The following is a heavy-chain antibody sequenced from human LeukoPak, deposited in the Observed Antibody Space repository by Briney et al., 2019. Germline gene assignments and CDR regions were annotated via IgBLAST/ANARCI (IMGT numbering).Heavy chain of an antibody. Sequence: PSETLSLTCTVSGYSIGNGYFWGWIRQPPGKGLEWIGNIYRTGTTFYSPSLQSRVSMSVDTSKNTFSLNLKSVTAADTAVYYCARTSHYVDIAATIPYGIYYFDYWGQGTLVTVSS. CDR3: ARTSHYVDIAATIPYGIYYFDY. CDR1: GYSIGNGYF. J-gene: IGHJ4*02. CDR2: IYRTGTT. D-gene: IGHD5-12*01. V-gene: IGHV4-38-2*02.